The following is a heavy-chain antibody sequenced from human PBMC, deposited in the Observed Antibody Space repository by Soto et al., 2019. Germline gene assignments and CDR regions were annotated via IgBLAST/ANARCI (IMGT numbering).Heavy chain of an antibody. Sequence: SLKISCVVSGSTSDDYAMHWVRQVPGKGLEWVSGILWKSGVVDYADSVKGRFTTSRDNAKNSLYLWMNSLRVEDTALYYCGKDLSPGGLESWGHGTLVTVSS. D-gene: IGHD2-15*01. CDR3: GKDLSPGGLES. CDR1: GSTSDDYA. CDR2: ILWKSGVV. J-gene: IGHJ5*01. V-gene: IGHV3-9*02.